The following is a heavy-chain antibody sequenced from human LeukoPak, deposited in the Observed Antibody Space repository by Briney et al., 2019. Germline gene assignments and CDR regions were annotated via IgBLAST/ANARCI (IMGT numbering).Heavy chain of an antibody. CDR2: ISSRSSYYI. CDR1: GFTFNTYS. D-gene: IGHD1-1*01. Sequence: SGGSLRLSCAASGFTFNTYSMNWVLQAPGKGLEWVSSISSRSSYYIYYADSVKGRFTISRDNAKNSLYLQMDSLRAEDTAVYYCVVQSSGVVYWGQGTLVTVSS. J-gene: IGHJ4*02. V-gene: IGHV3-21*01. CDR3: VVQSSGVVY.